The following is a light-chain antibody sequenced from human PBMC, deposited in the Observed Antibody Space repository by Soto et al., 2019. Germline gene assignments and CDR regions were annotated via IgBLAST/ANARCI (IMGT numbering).Light chain of an antibody. CDR3: QQYNSYSPL. CDR2: KGS. J-gene: IGKJ2*01. CDR1: QSISSG. V-gene: IGKV1-5*03. Sequence: DIQMTQSPSTLSASVGDRVTITCRASQSISSGLAWYQQKPGKAPKLLIYKGSSLASGVPSRFSGSASGTEFTLTISSLQRDDFATYYCQQYNSYSPLFGQGTKLEIK.